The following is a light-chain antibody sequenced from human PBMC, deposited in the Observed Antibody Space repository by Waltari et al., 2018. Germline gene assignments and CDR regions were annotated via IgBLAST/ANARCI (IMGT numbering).Light chain of an antibody. CDR3: MQGTHWPYT. Sequence: DVVMTQSPLSLPVTLGQPASISCTSSQSLVHSDGNTHLVWFHQRPGQSQRRLIYKVSIRDSEVPDRFSGGGSATDFTLRISRVEAEDVGVYYCMQGTHWPYTFGQGTKLDIK. J-gene: IGKJ2*01. CDR2: KVS. V-gene: IGKV2-30*02. CDR1: QSLVHSDGNTH.